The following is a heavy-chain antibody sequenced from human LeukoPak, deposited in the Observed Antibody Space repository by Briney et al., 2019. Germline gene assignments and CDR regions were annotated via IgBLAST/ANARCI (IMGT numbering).Heavy chain of an antibody. CDR2: ISGSGDST. Sequence: GGSLRLSCAASGFTFSSCVMSWGRQPPGKGLEWVSVISGSGDSTYYADSGKGRFTISRDNCKYTLYLQMNSLRAEDTAVYYCAKYSSSEDWYFDLWGRGTLGTVSS. V-gene: IGHV3-23*01. CDR1: GFTFSSCV. D-gene: IGHD6-6*01. J-gene: IGHJ2*01. CDR3: AKYSSSEDWYFDL.